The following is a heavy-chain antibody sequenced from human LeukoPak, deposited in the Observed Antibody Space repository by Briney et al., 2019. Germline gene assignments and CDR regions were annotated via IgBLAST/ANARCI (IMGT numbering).Heavy chain of an antibody. J-gene: IGHJ4*02. Sequence: PGRSLRLSCAASGFTFSSYGMHWVRQAPGKGLEWVAVISYDGSNKYYADSVKGRFTISRDNSKNTLYLQMNSLRAEDTAVYYCAIAAAGSFDYWGQGTLVTVSS. CDR2: ISYDGSNK. CDR1: GFTFSSYG. CDR3: AIAAAGSFDY. V-gene: IGHV3-30*03. D-gene: IGHD6-13*01.